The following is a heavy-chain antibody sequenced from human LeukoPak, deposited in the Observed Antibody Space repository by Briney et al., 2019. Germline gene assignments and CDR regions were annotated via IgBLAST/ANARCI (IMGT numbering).Heavy chain of an antibody. J-gene: IGHJ6*04. CDR3: ARGGDSSGYYYDYYYYYGMDV. V-gene: IGHV4-30-4*01. CDR2: IYYSGST. CDR1: GGSISSGDYY. Sequence: PSETLSLTCTVSGGSISSGDYYWSWIRQPPGKGLEWIGYIYYSGSTYYNPSLKSRVTISVDTSKTQFSLKLSPVTAADTAVYYCARGGDSSGYYYDYYYYYGMDVWGKGTTVTVSS. D-gene: IGHD3-22*01.